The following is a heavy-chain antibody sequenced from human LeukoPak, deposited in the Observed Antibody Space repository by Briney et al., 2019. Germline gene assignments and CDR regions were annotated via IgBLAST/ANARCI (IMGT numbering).Heavy chain of an antibody. CDR1: GYTFTGYY. V-gene: IGHV1-2*02. J-gene: IGHJ6*02. Sequence: GASVKVSCKASGYTFTGYYMHWVRQAPGQGLEWMGWINPNSGGTNYAQKFQGRVTMARDTSISTAYMELSRVRSDDTAVYYCARQTPGYYYYGMDVWGQGTTVTVSS. CDR2: INPNSGGT. CDR3: ARQTPGYYYYGMDV.